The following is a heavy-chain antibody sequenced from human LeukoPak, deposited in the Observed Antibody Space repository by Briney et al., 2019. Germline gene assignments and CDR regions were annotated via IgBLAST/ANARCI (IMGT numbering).Heavy chain of an antibody. CDR3: ARDPGSCSSTSCFNAFDI. CDR2: ISYDGSNK. D-gene: IGHD2-2*01. CDR1: GFTFSSYA. J-gene: IGHJ3*02. V-gene: IGHV3-30-3*01. Sequence: PGGSLRLSCAASGFTFSSYAMHWVRQAPGKGLEWVAVISYDGSNKYHADSVKGRFTISRDNSKNTLYLQMNSLRAEDTAVYYCARDPGSCSSTSCFNAFDIWGQGTMVTVSS.